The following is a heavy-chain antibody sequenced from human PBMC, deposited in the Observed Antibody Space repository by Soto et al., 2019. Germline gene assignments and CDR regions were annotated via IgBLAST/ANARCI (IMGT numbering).Heavy chain of an antibody. J-gene: IGHJ4*02. CDR3: ARRNYNIIRWYEQGYFDS. CDR1: GDSFSSYW. D-gene: IGHD6-13*01. V-gene: IGHV5-51*01. CDR2: IYPGDSDT. Sequence: PVESLTISCKVSGDSFSSYWITCFLQMPGKGLEWMGIIYPGDSDTRYSPSFQCQVTISVDTSISTAYLQWSSLKSSDTAIYYCARRNYNIIRWYEQGYFDSWGQGTTVTVSS.